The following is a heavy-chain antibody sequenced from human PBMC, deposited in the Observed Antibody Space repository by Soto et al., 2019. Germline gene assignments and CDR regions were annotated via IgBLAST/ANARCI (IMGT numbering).Heavy chain of an antibody. CDR3: APINYYYDSSGYQYYFDY. Sequence: SVEVSCKXSGFTFTSSAVQWVRQARGKRLEWIGWIVVGSGNTNYAQKFQERVTITRDMSTSTAYMELSSLRSEDTAVYYCAPINYYYDSSGYQYYFDYWGQGTLVTVSS. J-gene: IGHJ4*02. D-gene: IGHD3-22*01. CDR2: IVVGSGNT. CDR1: GFTFTSSA. V-gene: IGHV1-58*01.